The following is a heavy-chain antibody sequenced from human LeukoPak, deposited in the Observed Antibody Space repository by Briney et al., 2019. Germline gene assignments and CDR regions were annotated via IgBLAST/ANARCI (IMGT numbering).Heavy chain of an antibody. J-gene: IGHJ3*02. CDR1: GFTFSGYG. D-gene: IGHD3-10*01. V-gene: IGHV3-30*18. CDR3: AKDLYFYGSGSYVFSAFDI. Sequence: GGSLRLSCAASGFTFSGYGMHWVRQAPGKGLEWVTVISYDGNNKYYADSVKGRFTISRDNSKNTLYLQMNSLRAEDTAVYYCAKDLYFYGSGSYVFSAFDIWGQGTMVTVSS. CDR2: ISYDGNNK.